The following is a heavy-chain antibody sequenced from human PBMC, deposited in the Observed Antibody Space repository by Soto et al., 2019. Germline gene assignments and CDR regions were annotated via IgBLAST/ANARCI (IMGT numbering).Heavy chain of an antibody. CDR3: AKPTLYGYDAFDI. CDR2: ISGSGGST. Sequence: LRLSCAASGFTFSSYAMSWVRQAPGKGLEWVSAISGSGGSTYYADSVKGRFTISRDNSKNTLYLQMNSLRAEDTAVYYCAKPTLYGYDAFDIWGQGTMVTVSS. D-gene: IGHD3-3*01. V-gene: IGHV3-23*01. J-gene: IGHJ3*02. CDR1: GFTFSSYA.